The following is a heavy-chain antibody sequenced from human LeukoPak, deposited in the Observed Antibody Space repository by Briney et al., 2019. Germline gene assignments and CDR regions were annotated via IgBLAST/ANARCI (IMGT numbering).Heavy chain of an antibody. CDR3: AKDKGGDYGDYYYYGMDV. CDR1: GFTSSSYA. V-gene: IGHV3-23*01. CDR2: LSGSGGST. J-gene: IGHJ6*02. D-gene: IGHD4-17*01. Sequence: GGSLRLSSAASGFTSSSYAMSWVRQAPGKGLEWVSALSGSGGSTYYADSVKGRFTISRDYSKNTLYLQMNSLRAEDTAVYYCAKDKGGDYGDYYYYGMDVWGQGTTVTVSS.